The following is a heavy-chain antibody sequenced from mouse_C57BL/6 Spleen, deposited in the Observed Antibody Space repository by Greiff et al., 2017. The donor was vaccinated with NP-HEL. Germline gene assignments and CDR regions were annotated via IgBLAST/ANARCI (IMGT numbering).Heavy chain of an antibody. CDR2: IWSDGST. J-gene: IGHJ4*01. CDR3: ARHVIEDYAMDY. CDR1: GFSLTSYG. Sequence: VHLVESGPGLVAPSQSLSITCTVSGFSLTSYGVHWVRQPPGKGLEWLVVIWSDGSTTYNSALKSRLSISKDNSKSQVFLKRNSRQTDDTAMYYCARHVIEDYAMDYWGQGTSVTVSS. V-gene: IGHV2-6-1*01.